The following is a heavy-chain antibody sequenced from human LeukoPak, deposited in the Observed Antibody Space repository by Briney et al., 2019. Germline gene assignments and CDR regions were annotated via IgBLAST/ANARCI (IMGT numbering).Heavy chain of an antibody. V-gene: IGHV3-23*01. D-gene: IGHD3-16*02. CDR2: ISGSGGST. CDR1: GFTFSSYA. CDR3: AKGLWGSYRIETSIAFDY. J-gene: IGHJ4*02. Sequence: PGGSLRLSCAASGFTFSSYAMSWVRQAPGKGLEWVSAISGSGGSTYYADSVKGRFTISRDNSKNTLYLQMNSLRAEDTAVYYCAKGLWGSYRIETSIAFDYWGQGTLVTVSS.